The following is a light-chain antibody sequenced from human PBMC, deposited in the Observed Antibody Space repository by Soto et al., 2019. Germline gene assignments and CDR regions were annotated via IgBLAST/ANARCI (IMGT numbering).Light chain of an antibody. J-gene: IGKJ3*01. CDR1: QSVSSSY. CDR2: GAS. CDR3: QQYGSSPFT. V-gene: IGKV3-20*01. Sequence: ELVLPPSPDTLYLSPGGSDTLSCRASQSVSSSYLAWYQQTPGQAPRLLIYGASSRATGIPDRFSGSGSGTDFTLTISRLEPEDFAVYYCQQYGSSPFTFGPGTKVDIK.